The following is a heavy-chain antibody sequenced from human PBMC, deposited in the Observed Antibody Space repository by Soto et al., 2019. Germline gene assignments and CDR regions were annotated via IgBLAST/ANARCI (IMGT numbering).Heavy chain of an antibody. Sequence: DVQLVESGGGLMQPGESLRLCCAASGLTVSGKTYVAWVRQAPVKVLEWVSALYDADGSFSADSVTGRFTTSSDSSKTTGDRQTKDLRPADTAVYYSATGHEREHAYDVGGQGTTVTVSS. CDR2: LYDADGS. V-gene: IGHV3-53*01. CDR1: GLTVSGKTY. D-gene: IGHD1-1*01. CDR3: ATGHEREHAYDV. J-gene: IGHJ3*01.